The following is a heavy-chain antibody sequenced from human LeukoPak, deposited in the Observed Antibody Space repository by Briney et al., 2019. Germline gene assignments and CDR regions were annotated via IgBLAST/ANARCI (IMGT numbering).Heavy chain of an antibody. CDR3: ARVYSNYGSEDWFDP. CDR2: IYYSGST. Sequence: PSETLSLTCTVSGGSISSHYWSWIRQPPGKGLEWIGYIYYSGSTNYNPSLKSRVTISVDTSKNQFSLKLSSVTAADTAVYYCARVYSNYGSEDWFDPWGQGTLVAVSS. CDR1: GGSISSHY. J-gene: IGHJ5*02. D-gene: IGHD4-11*01. V-gene: IGHV4-59*11.